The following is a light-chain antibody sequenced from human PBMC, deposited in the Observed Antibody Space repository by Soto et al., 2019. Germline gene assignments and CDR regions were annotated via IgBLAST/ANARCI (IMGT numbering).Light chain of an antibody. CDR2: AAS. Sequence: DIQMTQSPSSLSASVGDRVTITCRASQYISTSLNWYQLKPGQAPQLLIYAASTLQSGVPSRVSGSGSETDFTLTISSLHLEDVATYYCHQTYSAPFTFGGGTTVEVK. V-gene: IGKV1-39*01. CDR3: HQTYSAPFT. CDR1: QYISTS. J-gene: IGKJ4*01.